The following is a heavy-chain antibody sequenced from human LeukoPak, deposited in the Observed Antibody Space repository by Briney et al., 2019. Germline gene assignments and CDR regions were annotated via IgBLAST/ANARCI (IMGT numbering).Heavy chain of an antibody. V-gene: IGHV4-34*01. D-gene: IGHD2-2*02. J-gene: IGHJ5*02. Sequence: SETLSLTCAVYGGSFSAYYWNWIRQPPGKGLEWIGEINHGGSTNYNPSLKSRVTISIDTSKNQFSLNLSSVTAADTAVYYCARGSGYCTRASCYKENAWFDPWGQGTLVTVSS. CDR1: GGSFSAYY. CDR2: INHGGST. CDR3: ARGSGYCTRASCYKENAWFDP.